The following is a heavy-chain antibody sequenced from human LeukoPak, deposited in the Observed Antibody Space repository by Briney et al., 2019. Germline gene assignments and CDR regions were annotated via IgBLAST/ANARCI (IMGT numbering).Heavy chain of an antibody. Sequence: GGSLRLSCAASGITVSSNYMTWVRQAPGKGLEWVSFIYSAGNTYYADSVKGRFTISRDNSKNTLFLQMNSLRAEDTAVYYCVRVRGAVAATPLEFDYWGQGSLATVSS. D-gene: IGHD6-19*01. CDR1: GITVSSNY. CDR3: VRVRGAVAATPLEFDY. CDR2: IYSAGNT. V-gene: IGHV3-66*01. J-gene: IGHJ4*02.